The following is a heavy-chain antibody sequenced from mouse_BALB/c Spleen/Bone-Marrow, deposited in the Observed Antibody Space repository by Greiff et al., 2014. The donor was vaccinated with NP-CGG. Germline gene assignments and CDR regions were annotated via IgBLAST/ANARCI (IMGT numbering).Heavy chain of an antibody. CDR2: IDPANGNT. J-gene: IGHJ4*01. V-gene: IGHV14-3*02. Sequence: VQLKDSGAELAKPGASVKLSCTASGFNIKDTYMHWVKQRPEQGLEWIGRIDPANGNTKYDPKFQGKATITADTSSNTAYLQLSSLTSEDTAVYYCARWEYYAMDYWGQGTSVTVSS. CDR3: ARWEYYAMDY. D-gene: IGHD4-1*01. CDR1: GFNIKDTY.